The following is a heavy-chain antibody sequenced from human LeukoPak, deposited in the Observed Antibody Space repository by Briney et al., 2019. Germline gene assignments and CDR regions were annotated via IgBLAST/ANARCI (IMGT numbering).Heavy chain of an antibody. D-gene: IGHD6-19*01. CDR1: GGSISSYY. CDR2: VYYSGTTEYT. J-gene: IGHJ6*02. Sequence: PSETLSLTCTVSGGSISSYYWSWIRPPAGKGLEWIGWVYYSGTTEYTKYNASLKSRVTISLDMSKKHFSLILTSVIAADTALYYCAREKGSGLGYGMDVWGQGTSVTVSS. V-gene: IGHV4-59*12. CDR3: AREKGSGLGYGMDV.